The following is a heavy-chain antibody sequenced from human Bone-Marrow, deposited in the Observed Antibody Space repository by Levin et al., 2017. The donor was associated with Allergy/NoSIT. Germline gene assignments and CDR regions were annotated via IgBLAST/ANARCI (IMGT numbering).Heavy chain of an antibody. V-gene: IGHV3-30-3*01. CDR3: ARDRNGFGARFYYGMDV. CDR2: ISYDGSNK. D-gene: IGHD3-10*01. J-gene: IGHJ6*02. CDR1: GFTFSSYA. Sequence: GESLKISCAASGFTFSSYAMHWVRQAPGKGLEWVAVISYDGSNKYYADSVKGRFTISRDNSKNTLYLQMNSLRAEDTAVYYCARDRNGFGARFYYGMDVWGQGTTVTVSS.